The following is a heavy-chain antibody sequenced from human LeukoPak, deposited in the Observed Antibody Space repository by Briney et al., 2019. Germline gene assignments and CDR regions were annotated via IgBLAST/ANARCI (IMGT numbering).Heavy chain of an antibody. CDR3: ARDQEAFDY. CDR2: IYPRDGST. V-gene: IGHV1-46*01. J-gene: IGHJ4*02. Sequence: ASVKVSCKASGYSFTSNYIHWVRQAPGQGLEWMGTIYPRDGSTSYAQKFQGRVTVTRDTSTSTVHMELSGLRSEDTAVYYCARDQEAFDYWGQGTLVTISS. CDR1: GYSFTSNY.